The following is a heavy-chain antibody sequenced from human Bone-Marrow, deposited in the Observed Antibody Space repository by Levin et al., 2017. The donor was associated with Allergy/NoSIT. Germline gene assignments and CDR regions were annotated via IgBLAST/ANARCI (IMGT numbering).Heavy chain of an antibody. D-gene: IGHD4-17*01. J-gene: IGHJ4*02. Sequence: VASVKVSCKTSAGTFSNDPISWMRQAPGQGLEWMGGIIPISGTAKYAQKFQGRITIIADESTTTASMELRNLRSEDTAIYYCATHPTTVLTSYFDYCGQGTLVTVSS. CDR2: IIPISGTA. V-gene: IGHV1-69*13. CDR3: ATHPTTVLTSYFDY. CDR1: AGTFSNDP.